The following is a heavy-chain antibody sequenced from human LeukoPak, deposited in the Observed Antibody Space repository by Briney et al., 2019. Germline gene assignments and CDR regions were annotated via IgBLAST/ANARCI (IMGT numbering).Heavy chain of an antibody. J-gene: IGHJ4*02. CDR2: ISSYDGST. CDR1: GYTSTSYG. Sequence: GASVKVSCKASGYTSTSYGISWVRQAPGEGLEWMGWISSYDGSTNYAQKFQDRVTVTTDTSTSTVYMELRSLRSDDTAVYYCARARLPNAYFDYWGQGTLVTVSS. D-gene: IGHD2-21*01. V-gene: IGHV1-18*01. CDR3: ARARLPNAYFDY.